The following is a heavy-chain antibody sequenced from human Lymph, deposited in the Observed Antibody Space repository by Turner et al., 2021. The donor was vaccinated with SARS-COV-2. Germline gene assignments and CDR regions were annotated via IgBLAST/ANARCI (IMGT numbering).Heavy chain of an antibody. CDR3: ARDLDTAGGMDV. V-gene: IGHV3-53*04. J-gene: IGHJ6*02. CDR1: GITVSRNY. CDR2: IYSGGSS. Sequence: EVQLVESGGDLVQPGGSLRLSCAASGITVSRNYMSWVRQAPGKGLEGFSVIYSGGSSYYADSVKGRFTISRHNSKNTLYLQMNSLRAEDTAVYYCARDLDTAGGMDVWGQGTTVTVSS. D-gene: IGHD5-18*01.